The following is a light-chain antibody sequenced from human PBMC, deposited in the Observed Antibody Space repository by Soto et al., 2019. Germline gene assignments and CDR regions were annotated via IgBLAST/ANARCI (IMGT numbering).Light chain of an antibody. Sequence: NFMLTQPHSVSESPGKTVTISCTRSSGSIATAYVQWYQQRPGSSPTTVIYEDNQRPSGVPDRFSGSIDSSSNSASLTVSGLETEDEADYYCQSYDSSNRWVFGGGTKLTVL. CDR1: SGSIATAY. J-gene: IGLJ3*02. CDR3: QSYDSSNRWV. V-gene: IGLV6-57*01. CDR2: EDN.